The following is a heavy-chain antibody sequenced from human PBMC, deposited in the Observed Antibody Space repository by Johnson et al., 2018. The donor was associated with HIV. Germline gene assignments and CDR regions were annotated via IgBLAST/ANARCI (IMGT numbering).Heavy chain of an antibody. V-gene: IGHV3-9*01. CDR3: AKESYYYDSSCYPSDAFDI. J-gene: IGHJ3*02. CDR2: ISWNSGSI. CDR1: GFTFDDYA. D-gene: IGHD3-22*01. Sequence: VQLVESGGGLVQPGRSLRLSCAASGFTFDDYAMHWVRQAPGKCLEWVSGISWNSGSIGYADSAKGRFTISRDNAKHSLYLQMNSLRAEDTDLYYCAKESYYYDSSCYPSDAFDIWGQGTMVTVSS.